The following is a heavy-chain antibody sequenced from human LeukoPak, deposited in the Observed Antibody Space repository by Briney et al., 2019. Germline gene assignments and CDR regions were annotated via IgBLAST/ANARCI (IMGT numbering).Heavy chain of an antibody. J-gene: IGHJ4*02. CDR2: INSDGSST. V-gene: IGHV3-74*01. D-gene: IGHD4-17*01. CDR3: ALPLRDGDFYFDY. Sequence: HPGGSLSLSCAASGFTFSYYWMHWVRQAPGKGLVWVSRINSDGSSTNYADSVKGRFTISRDNAKNTLYLQMNSLRAEDTAVYYCALPLRDGDFYFDYWGQGTLVTVSS. CDR1: GFTFSYYW.